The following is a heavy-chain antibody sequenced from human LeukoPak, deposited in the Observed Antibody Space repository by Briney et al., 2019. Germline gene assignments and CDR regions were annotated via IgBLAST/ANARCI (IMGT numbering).Heavy chain of an antibody. J-gene: IGHJ6*03. V-gene: IGHV4-39*07. D-gene: IGHD3-10*01. CDR1: GGSISSSSYY. Sequence: PSETLSLTCTVSGGSISSSSYYWGWIRQPPGKGLEWIGEIYHSGNTNYNPSLKSRVTMSVDKSKNEFSLKLSSVTAADTAVYHCARGIGTHYYYMDVWGKGTTVTVSS. CDR2: IYHSGNT. CDR3: ARGIGTHYYYMDV.